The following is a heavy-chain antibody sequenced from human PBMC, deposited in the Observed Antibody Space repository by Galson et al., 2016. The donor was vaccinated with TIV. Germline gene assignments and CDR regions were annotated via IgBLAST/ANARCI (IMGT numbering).Heavy chain of an antibody. Sequence: SLRLSCAASGFTFTTYAMSWVRQAPGKGLEWVSTISGSGDSTYYADSVKGRFTISRDTSKNTLYLQMNSLRAEDTAVYYCAKKLSRVTIGQDNWFDPWGQGTLVTVSS. J-gene: IGHJ5*02. CDR1: GFTFTTYA. CDR3: AKKLSRVTIGQDNWFDP. V-gene: IGHV3-23*01. D-gene: IGHD3-10*01. CDR2: ISGSGDST.